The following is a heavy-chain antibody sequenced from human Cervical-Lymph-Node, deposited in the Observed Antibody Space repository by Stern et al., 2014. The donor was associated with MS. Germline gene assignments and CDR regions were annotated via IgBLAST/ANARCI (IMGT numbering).Heavy chain of an antibody. CDR2: VSSDGSNK. Sequence: QVQLVESGGGVVQPGRSLSLSCAASGLTFSSYPLPWIRQAPGKGLEWVALVSSDGSNKYYADSVKGRFTISRDNSKNAHYLQMNGLRVEDTAVYYCARGRAGRSYFDLWGQGTLVSVSS. V-gene: IGHV3-30*04. CDR3: ARGRAGRSYFDL. J-gene: IGHJ4*02. D-gene: IGHD6-13*01. CDR1: GLTFSSYP.